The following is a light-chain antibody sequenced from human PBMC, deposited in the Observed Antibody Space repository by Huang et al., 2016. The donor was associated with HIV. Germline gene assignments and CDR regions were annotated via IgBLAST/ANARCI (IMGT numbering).Light chain of an antibody. Sequence: DIEMTQSPDSLAVSLGERATINSKSSQNVLYSSNNKNYLAWYQQKPGQPPKLLIYWASTRESGVSDRFSGSGSGTDFTLTISSLQADDVAVYYCQQYYSRGYTFGQGTKLEIK. CDR1: QNVLYSSNNKNY. V-gene: IGKV4-1*01. CDR2: WAS. J-gene: IGKJ2*01. CDR3: QQYYSRGYT.